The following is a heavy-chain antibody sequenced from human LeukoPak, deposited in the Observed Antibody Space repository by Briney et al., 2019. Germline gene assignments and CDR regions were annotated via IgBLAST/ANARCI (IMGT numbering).Heavy chain of an antibody. V-gene: IGHV1-2*02. CDR2: INPNSGGT. CDR1: GYTFTGYY. Sequence: ASVKVSCKASGYTFTGYYMHWVRQATGQGLEWMGWINPNSGGTNYAKKFQGRVTLTRDTSISTAYMELSRLRSDDTAVYYCARGFGYSSSWYGYYYMDVWGKGTTVT. D-gene: IGHD6-13*01. J-gene: IGHJ6*03. CDR3: ARGFGYSSSWYGYYYMDV.